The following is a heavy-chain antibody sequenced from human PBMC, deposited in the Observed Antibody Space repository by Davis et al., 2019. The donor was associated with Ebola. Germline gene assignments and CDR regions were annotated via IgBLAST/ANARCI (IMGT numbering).Heavy chain of an antibody. Sequence: GGSLRLSCEGSGFTFSNYGMNWVRQAPGKGLEWVALISGTTPSTFYADSVRGRFTIPRDNAKNSLSLQMNRLTAEDAAVYYCTRGVFDFWGQGSLVTVSS. J-gene: IGHJ4*02. CDR1: GFTFSNYG. CDR2: ISGTTPST. V-gene: IGHV3-21*01. CDR3: TRGVFDF.